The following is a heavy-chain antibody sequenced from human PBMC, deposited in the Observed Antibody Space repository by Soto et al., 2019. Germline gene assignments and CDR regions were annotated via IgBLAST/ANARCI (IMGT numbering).Heavy chain of an antibody. CDR3: AKALDGDYFYYYYVMDV. J-gene: IGHJ6*02. Sequence: GGSLRLSCAASGFTFSSYGMHWVRQAPGKGLEWVAVISYDGSNKYYADSVKGRFTISRDNSKNTLYLQMNSLRAEDTAVYYCAKALDGDYFYYYYVMDVWGQGTTVTVSS. D-gene: IGHD4-17*01. CDR2: ISYDGSNK. V-gene: IGHV3-30*18. CDR1: GFTFSSYG.